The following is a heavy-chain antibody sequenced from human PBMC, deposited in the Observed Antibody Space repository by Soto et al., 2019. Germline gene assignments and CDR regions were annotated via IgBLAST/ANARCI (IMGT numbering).Heavy chain of an antibody. J-gene: IGHJ6*03. CDR3: ARVGRGGAPFEYYYYMDV. CDR2: IWYDGSNK. Sequence: QVQLVESGGGVVQPGRSLRLSCAASGFTFSSYGMHWVRQAPGKGLEWVAVIWYDGSNKYYADSVKGRFTISRDNSKNTLYLQMNSLRAEDTAVYYCARVGRGGAPFEYYYYMDVWGKGTTVTVSS. D-gene: IGHD1-1*01. CDR1: GFTFSSYG. V-gene: IGHV3-33*01.